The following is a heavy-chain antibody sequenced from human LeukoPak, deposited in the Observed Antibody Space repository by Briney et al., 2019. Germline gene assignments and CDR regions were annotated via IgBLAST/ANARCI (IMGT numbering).Heavy chain of an antibody. CDR2: INPNSGGT. V-gene: IGHV1-2*02. D-gene: IGHD5-18*01. CDR1: GYTFTSYD. CDR3: ARETDTAMVVY. J-gene: IGHJ4*02. Sequence: GASVKVSCKASGYTFTSYDISWVRQAPGQGLEWMGWINPNSGGTNYAQKFQGRVTMTRDTSISTAYMELSRLRSDDTAVYYCARETDTAMVVYWGQGTLVTVSS.